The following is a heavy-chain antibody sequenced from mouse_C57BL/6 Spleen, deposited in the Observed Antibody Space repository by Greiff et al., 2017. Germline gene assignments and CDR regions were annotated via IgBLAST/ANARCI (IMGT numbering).Heavy chain of an antibody. Sequence: QVQLKQPGAELVRPGSSVKLSCKASGYTFTSYWMHWVKQRPIQGLEWIGNIDPSDSETHYNQKFKDKATLTVDKSSSTAYMQLSSLTSADSAVYYCAIKGIYSPFAYWGQGTLVTVSA. D-gene: IGHD1-1*01. CDR2: IDPSDSET. J-gene: IGHJ3*01. CDR1: GYTFTSYW. V-gene: IGHV1-52*01. CDR3: AIKGIYSPFAY.